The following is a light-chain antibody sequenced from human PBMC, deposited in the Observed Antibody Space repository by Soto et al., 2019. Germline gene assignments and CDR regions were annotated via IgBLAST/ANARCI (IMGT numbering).Light chain of an antibody. J-gene: IGKJ1*01. CDR1: QSVSSNY. CDR2: GAS. Sequence: ETVLTQSPGTLSLSPGERATLSCRASQSVSSNYLAWYQQKRGQAPRLLIYGASNRANGIPDRFSGSGSGTDFILTISRLEPEDFAVYSCQQYGSSRKAFGQGTKVEIK. V-gene: IGKV3-20*01. CDR3: QQYGSSRKA.